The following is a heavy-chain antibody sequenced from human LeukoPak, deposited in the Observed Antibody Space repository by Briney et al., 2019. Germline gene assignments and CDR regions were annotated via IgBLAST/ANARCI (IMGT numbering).Heavy chain of an antibody. V-gene: IGHV4-59*01. CDR3: ARALALGQLLFDY. Sequence: SETRSLTCTVSGGSISSYYWSWIRQPPGKGLEWIGYIYYSGSTNYNPSLKSRVTISVDTSKNQFSLKLSSVTAADTAVYYCARALALGQLLFDYWGQGTLVTVSS. CDR2: IYYSGST. CDR1: GGSISSYY. D-gene: IGHD1-26*01. J-gene: IGHJ4*02.